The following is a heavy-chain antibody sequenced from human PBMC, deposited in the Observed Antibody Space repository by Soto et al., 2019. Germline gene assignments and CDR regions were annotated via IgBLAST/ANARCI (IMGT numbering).Heavy chain of an antibody. CDR1: GFTFSSYA. D-gene: IGHD2-15*01. CDR2: ISYDGSNK. Sequence: QGQLVESGGGVVQPGRSLRLSCAASGFTFSSYAMHWVRQAPGKGLEWVAVISYDGSNKYYADSVKGRFTISRDNSKNTLYLQMNSLRAEDTAVYYCARDYEVVVVVAAPDYWGQGTLVTVSS. J-gene: IGHJ4*02. V-gene: IGHV3-30-3*01. CDR3: ARDYEVVVVVAAPDY.